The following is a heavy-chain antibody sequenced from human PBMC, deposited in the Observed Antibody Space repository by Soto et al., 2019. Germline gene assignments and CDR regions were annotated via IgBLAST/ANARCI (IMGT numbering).Heavy chain of an antibody. CDR1: GYSFTNRW. CDR3: ARRGESLTVDV. CDR2: IYPDDSDV. D-gene: IGHD3-10*01. V-gene: IGHV5-51*01. Sequence: PGESLKISCKGSGYSFTNRWIGWVRQMPGKGLEWMGIIYPDDSDVKYSPSFQGQVTISVDKSISTAYLQWSSLKASDSAMYYCARRGESLTVDVWGQATAVTVS. J-gene: IGHJ6*02.